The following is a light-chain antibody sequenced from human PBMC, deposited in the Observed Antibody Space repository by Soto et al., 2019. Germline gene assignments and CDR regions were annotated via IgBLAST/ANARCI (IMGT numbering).Light chain of an antibody. CDR2: RVF. J-gene: IGKJ4*01. V-gene: IGKV1-33*01. CDR3: QKYDNLPLN. Sequence: DIQFTHSPPSLSASVGDRVTITYRVSQGISTSLNCYRHKPGEVPNLLIYRVFNLETGVPSRFSGSGSGTDFTFTISSLQPEDIATYYCQKYDNLPLNFGGGTKVDIK. CDR1: QGISTS.